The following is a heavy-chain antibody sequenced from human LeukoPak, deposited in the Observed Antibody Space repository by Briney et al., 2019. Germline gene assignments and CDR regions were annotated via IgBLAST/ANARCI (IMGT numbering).Heavy chain of an antibody. J-gene: IGHJ4*02. CDR2: IYYSGST. CDR1: GGSISSYY. CDR3: ASGIAVAGRGYYFDY. Sequence: PSETLSLTCTVSGGSISSYYWSWIRQPPGEGLEWIGYIYYSGSTNYNPSLKSRVTISVDTSKNQFSLKLSSVTAADTAVYYCASGIAVAGRGYYFDYWGQGTLVTVSS. V-gene: IGHV4-59*01. D-gene: IGHD6-19*01.